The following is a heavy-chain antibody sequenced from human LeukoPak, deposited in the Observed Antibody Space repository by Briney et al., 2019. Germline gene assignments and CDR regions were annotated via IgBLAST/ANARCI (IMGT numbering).Heavy chain of an antibody. J-gene: IGHJ5*02. CDR1: GYTFTSYY. Sequence: VASVKVSCKASGYTFTSYYMHWVRQAPGQGLEWMGIINPSGGSTSYAQKFQGRVTMTRDTSTSTVYMELSSLRSEDTAVYYCARSTFRYYYDSSVYPNWFDPWGQGTLVTVSS. D-gene: IGHD3-22*01. V-gene: IGHV1-46*01. CDR3: ARSTFRYYYDSSVYPNWFDP. CDR2: INPSGGST.